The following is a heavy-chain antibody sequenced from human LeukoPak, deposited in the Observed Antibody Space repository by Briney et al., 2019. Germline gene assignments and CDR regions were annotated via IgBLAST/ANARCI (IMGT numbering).Heavy chain of an antibody. J-gene: IGHJ4*02. CDR3: ARARIAALGYFDY. V-gene: IGHV3-48*01. D-gene: IGHD6-13*01. CDR1: GFTFSSYS. Sequence: GGSLRLSCAASGFTFSSYSMNWVRQAPRKGLEWVSYISSSSSTIYYADSVKGRFTISRDNAKNSLYLQMNSLRAEDTAVYYCARARIAALGYFDYWGQGTLVTVSS. CDR2: ISSSSSTI.